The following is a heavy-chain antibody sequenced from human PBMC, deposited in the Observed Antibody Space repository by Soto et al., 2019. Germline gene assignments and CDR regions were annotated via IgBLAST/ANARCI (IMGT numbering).Heavy chain of an antibody. Sequence: QVQLVESGGGVVQPGRSLRLSCAASGFTFSSYGMHWVRQAPGKGVEWVAVISFDGSNAYYGDSVKGRFTISRDTSKNTLVLYMNNLSAEDTAVYYCAKDLDSGYDMRPGSFDPWGQGTLVTFS. D-gene: IGHD5-12*01. V-gene: IGHV3-30*18. J-gene: IGHJ5*02. CDR1: GFTFSSYG. CDR2: ISFDGSNA. CDR3: AKDLDSGYDMRPGSFDP.